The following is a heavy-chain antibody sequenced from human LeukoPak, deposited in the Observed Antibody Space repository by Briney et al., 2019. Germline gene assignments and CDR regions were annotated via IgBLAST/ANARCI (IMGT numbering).Heavy chain of an antibody. CDR2: IYTSGST. V-gene: IGHV4-4*07. CDR3: AGDHVSSKGYCSGGSCRNNDY. CDR1: GGSISSYY. D-gene: IGHD2-15*01. Sequence: SETLSLTCTVSGGSISSYYWSWIRQPAGKGLEWIGRIYTSGSTNYNPSLKSRVTMSVDTSKNQFSLKLSSVTAADTAVYYCAGDHVSSKGYCSGGSCRNNDYWGQGTLVTVSS. J-gene: IGHJ4*02.